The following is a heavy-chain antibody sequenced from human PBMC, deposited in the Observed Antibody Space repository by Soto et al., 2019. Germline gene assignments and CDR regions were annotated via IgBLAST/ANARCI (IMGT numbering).Heavy chain of an antibody. CDR1: GFTFTHAW. V-gene: IGHV3-15*01. D-gene: IGHD2-15*01. J-gene: IGHJ3*01. Sequence: PGGSLRLSCVGSGFTFTHAWMTWVRQAPGRGLEWVGRIKSKTSIETTDYAAPVKGRFTISRDDSRTTLYLQMNSLKTDDTAVYYCTTIGFPPPNDASNLWGQGTVVTVSS. CDR2: IKSKTSIETT. CDR3: TTIGFPPPNDASNL.